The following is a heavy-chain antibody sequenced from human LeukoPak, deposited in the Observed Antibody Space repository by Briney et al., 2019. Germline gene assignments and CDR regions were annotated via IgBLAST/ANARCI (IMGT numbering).Heavy chain of an antibody. CDR2: ISSSSSYI. Sequence: GGSLRLSCAASGFTFSSYSMNWVRQAPGKGLDSVSSISSSSSYIYYADSVKGRFTISRDNAKNSLYLQMHSLRAEDPAVYYCARDYGDYKGDFDYWGQGTLVTVSS. D-gene: IGHD4-17*01. J-gene: IGHJ4*02. CDR3: ARDYGDYKGDFDY. CDR1: GFTFSSYS. V-gene: IGHV3-21*01.